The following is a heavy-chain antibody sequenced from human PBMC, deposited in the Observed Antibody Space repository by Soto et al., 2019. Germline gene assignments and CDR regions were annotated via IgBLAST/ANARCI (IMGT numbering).Heavy chain of an antibody. CDR2: IIPIFGTA. CDR1: GGTFSSYA. CDR3: ARGPEPVGYCSGGSCYYFDY. D-gene: IGHD2-15*01. V-gene: IGHV1-69*01. Sequence: QVQLVQSGAEVKKPGSSVKVSCKASGGTFSSYAISWVRQAPGQGLEWMGGIIPIFGTANYAQKFQGRVTITADEPTRPAYMELSSLRSEDTAVYYCARGPEPVGYCSGGSCYYFDYWGQGPLVTVSS. J-gene: IGHJ4*02.